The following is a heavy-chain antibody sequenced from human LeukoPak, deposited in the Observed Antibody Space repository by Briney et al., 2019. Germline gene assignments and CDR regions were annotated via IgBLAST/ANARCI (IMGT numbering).Heavy chain of an antibody. CDR2: ISGSGGST. J-gene: IGHJ6*02. CDR3: AKDVLSGADYCGGDCYHYYGMDV. D-gene: IGHD2-21*02. Sequence: GGSLRLSCAASGFTFSSYAMSWVRQAPGKGLEWVSAISGSGGSTYYADSVKGRFTISRDNSKNTLYLQMNSLRAEDTAVYYCAKDVLSGADYCGGDCYHYYGMDVWGQGTTVTVSS. CDR1: GFTFSSYA. V-gene: IGHV3-23*01.